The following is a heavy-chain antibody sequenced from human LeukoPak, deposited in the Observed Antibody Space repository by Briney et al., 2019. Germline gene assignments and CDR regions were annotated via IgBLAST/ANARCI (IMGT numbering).Heavy chain of an antibody. D-gene: IGHD3-3*01. CDR3: AREEATYYDFWSGYSTGTFDY. J-gene: IGHJ4*02. CDR2: INTNTGNP. V-gene: IGHV7-4-1*02. CDR1: GYTFTSYA. Sequence: ASVKVSCKASGYTFTSYAMNWVRQAPGQGLEWMGWINTNTGNPTYAQGFTGRFVFSLDTSVSTAYLQISSLKAEDTAVYYCAREEATYYDFWSGYSTGTFDYWGQGTLVTVSS.